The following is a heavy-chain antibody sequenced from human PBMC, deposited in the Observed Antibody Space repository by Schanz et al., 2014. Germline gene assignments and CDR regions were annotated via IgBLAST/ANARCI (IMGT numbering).Heavy chain of an antibody. CDR2: IRPDNGHT. D-gene: IGHD1-1*01. CDR1: GYNFNRHD. Sequence: QVQLVQSGPEAKKPGASVRLSCKASGYNFNRHDISWVPQAPGHGLEWMGWIRPDNGHTTYSQKVRDRVIFTTATSANTAYRELRSLRSDDTAHYYCARGGGTEDVFDIWGQGTMLTVSS. J-gene: IGHJ3*02. CDR3: ARGGGTEDVFDI. V-gene: IGHV1-18*04.